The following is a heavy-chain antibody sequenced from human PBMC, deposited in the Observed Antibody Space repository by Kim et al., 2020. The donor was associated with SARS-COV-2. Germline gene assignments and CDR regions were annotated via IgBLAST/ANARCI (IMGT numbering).Heavy chain of an antibody. Sequence: GGSLRLSCAASGFTFSSYGMHWVRQAPGKGLEWVAVITYDGSTKYYADSVKGRFTISRDNSKNALYLQMNSLRVEDSAVYYCAKDSTDPSDLDYWGQGTLVTVSS. J-gene: IGHJ4*02. CDR1: GFTFSSYG. V-gene: IGHV3-30*18. CDR2: ITYDGSTK. CDR3: AKDSTDPSDLDY.